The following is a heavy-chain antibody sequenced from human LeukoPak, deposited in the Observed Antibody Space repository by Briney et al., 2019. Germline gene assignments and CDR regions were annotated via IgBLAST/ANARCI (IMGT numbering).Heavy chain of an antibody. CDR3: ARDQGSVYSSSWYWFDP. CDR1: GYTFTSYG. J-gene: IGHJ5*02. D-gene: IGHD6-13*01. Sequence: GASVKVSCKASGYTFTSYGISWVRQAPGQGLEWMGWISAYNGNTNYAQKLQGRVTMTTDTSTSTAYMELRSLRSDDTAVYYCARDQGSVYSSSWYWFDPWGQGTLVTVSS. V-gene: IGHV1-18*01. CDR2: ISAYNGNT.